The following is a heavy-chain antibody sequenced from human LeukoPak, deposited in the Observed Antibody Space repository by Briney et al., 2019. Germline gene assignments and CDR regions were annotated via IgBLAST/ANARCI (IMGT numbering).Heavy chain of an antibody. CDR3: TTDYGDYGMDV. V-gene: IGHV3-15*01. D-gene: IGHD4-17*01. J-gene: IGHJ6*02. Sequence: PGGSLRLSCAASGFTFSSYAMSWVRQAPGKGLEWVGRIKSKTDGGTTDYAAPVKGRFTISRDDSKNTLYLQMNSLKTEDTAVYYCTTDYGDYGMDVWGQGTTVTVSS. CDR2: IKSKTDGGTT. CDR1: GFTFSSYA.